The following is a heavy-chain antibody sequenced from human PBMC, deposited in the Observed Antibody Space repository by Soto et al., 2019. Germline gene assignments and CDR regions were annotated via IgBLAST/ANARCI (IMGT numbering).Heavy chain of an antibody. V-gene: IGHV3-23*01. J-gene: IGHJ4*02. D-gene: IGHD6-19*01. CDR2: ISGSGGST. Sequence: EVQLLESGGGLVQPGGSLRLSCAAPVFTFSNYAMNWVRQAPGNGLEWVSVISGSGGSTYYVDSVKGRFTISRDNSKNTLYLQMNSLRGEDPAVYYCARRSSGWYFDCWGQGTLVTVSS. CDR3: ARRSSGWYFDC. CDR1: VFTFSNYA.